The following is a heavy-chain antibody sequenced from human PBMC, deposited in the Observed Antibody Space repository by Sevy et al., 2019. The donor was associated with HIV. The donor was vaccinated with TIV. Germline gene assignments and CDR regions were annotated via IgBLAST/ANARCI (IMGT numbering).Heavy chain of an antibody. CDR3: AIPYYDSSGYLDY. CDR1: GYTFTSYD. Sequence: ASVKVSCKASGYTFTSYDINWVRQATGQWLEWMGWMNPNSGNTGYAQKFQGRVTMTRNTSISTAYMELSSLRSEDTAVYYCAIPYYDSSGYLDYWGQGTLVTVSS. J-gene: IGHJ4*02. D-gene: IGHD3-22*01. V-gene: IGHV1-8*01. CDR2: MNPNSGNT.